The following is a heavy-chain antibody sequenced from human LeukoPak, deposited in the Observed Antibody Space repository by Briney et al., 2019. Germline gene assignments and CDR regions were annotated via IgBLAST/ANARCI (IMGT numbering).Heavy chain of an antibody. V-gene: IGHV1-2*02. CDR3: ARDDGYSSSWDY. J-gene: IGHJ4*02. Sequence: ASVKVSCKASGYTFTGYYMHWVRQAPGQGLEWMGWINPNSGGTNYAQKFQGRVTITRDTSISTAYMELSRLRSDDTAVYYCARDDGYSSSWDYWGQGTLVTVSS. CDR2: INPNSGGT. D-gene: IGHD6-13*01. CDR1: GYTFTGYY.